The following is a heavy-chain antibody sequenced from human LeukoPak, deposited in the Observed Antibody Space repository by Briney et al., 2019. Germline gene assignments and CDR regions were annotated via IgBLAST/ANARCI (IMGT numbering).Heavy chain of an antibody. CDR1: GLTFSSYA. J-gene: IGHJ4*02. Sequence: PGGSLRLSCAASGLTFSSYAMHWVRQAPGKGLEWVAFIRYDGSNKYHADSVKGRFTISRDNYKNTLYLQMNSLRAEDTAVYYCAKDSADYYDSSGPFDYWGQGTLVTVSS. CDR2: IRYDGSNK. V-gene: IGHV3-30*02. CDR3: AKDSADYYDSSGPFDY. D-gene: IGHD3-22*01.